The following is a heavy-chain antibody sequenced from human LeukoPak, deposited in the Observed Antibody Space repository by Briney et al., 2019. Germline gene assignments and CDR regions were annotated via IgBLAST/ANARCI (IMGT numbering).Heavy chain of an antibody. CDR3: ARRKAKTPNYFDY. CDR2: IYYSGNT. Sequence: SETLSLTCTFSGASISSYYWSWIRQPPGRGLEWTGFIYYSGNTNYNPSLKSRVTISLDTSKNQFSLKLTSVTAADTAMYYCARRKAKTPNYFDYWGQGALVTVSS. J-gene: IGHJ4*02. V-gene: IGHV4-59*08. CDR1: GASISSYY.